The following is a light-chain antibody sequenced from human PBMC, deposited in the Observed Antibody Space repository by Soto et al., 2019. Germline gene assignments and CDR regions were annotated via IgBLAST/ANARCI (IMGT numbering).Light chain of an antibody. CDR2: VAS. CDR1: ESISNSY. V-gene: IGKV3-20*01. Sequence: EIMLTQSPGTLSLSPGERATLSCRASESISNSYLAWYQQKPGQAPRVLIYVASTRATGIPARFSGSGSGTDFTLSISRVEPEDFAVYYCQQYGTSPWTFGQGAKVDIK. J-gene: IGKJ1*01. CDR3: QQYGTSPWT.